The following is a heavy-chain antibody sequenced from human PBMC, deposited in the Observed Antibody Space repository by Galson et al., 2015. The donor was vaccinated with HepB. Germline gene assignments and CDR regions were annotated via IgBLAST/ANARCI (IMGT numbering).Heavy chain of an antibody. D-gene: IGHD3-10*01. V-gene: IGHV4-30-4*07. CDR2: IYDSATT. CDR3: ARDIGAGWFDP. CDR1: GGSISRGGYS. J-gene: IGHJ5*02. Sequence: TLSLTCVVSGGSISRGGYSWTWIRQPPGKGLEWIGYIYDSATTRYNPSLKSPVSISLDMSENQFPLRLTSVTAADTAVYYCARDIGAGWFDPWGQGTLVTVSS.